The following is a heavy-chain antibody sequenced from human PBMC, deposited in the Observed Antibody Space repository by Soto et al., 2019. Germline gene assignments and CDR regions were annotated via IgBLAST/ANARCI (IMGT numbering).Heavy chain of an antibody. V-gene: IGHV3-30*18. J-gene: IGHJ6*04. Sequence: GWSLRLSCAASGFTFSSYGMHLVRQAPGKGLEWVAVISYDGSNKYYADSVKGRFTISRDNSKNTLYLQMNSLRAEDTAVYYCAKQAVAGPLGMEVWGKGTTVTVS. D-gene: IGHD6-19*01. CDR2: ISYDGSNK. CDR1: GFTFSSYG. CDR3: AKQAVAGPLGMEV.